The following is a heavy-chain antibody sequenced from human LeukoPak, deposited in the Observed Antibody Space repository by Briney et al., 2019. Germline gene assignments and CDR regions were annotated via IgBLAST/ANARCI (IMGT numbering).Heavy chain of an antibody. CDR3: ARGGVTSVVDV. V-gene: IGHV1-18*04. D-gene: IGHD4-23*01. CDR2: ISPYNGNT. J-gene: IGHJ6*04. Sequence: ASVKVSCKASGYTFTNYYMHWVRQAPGQGLEWMGWISPYNGNTNYAQKLQGRVTMTTDTSTSTAYMELRSLTSDDTAVYYCARGGVTSVVDVWGKGTTVTISS. CDR1: GYTFTNYY.